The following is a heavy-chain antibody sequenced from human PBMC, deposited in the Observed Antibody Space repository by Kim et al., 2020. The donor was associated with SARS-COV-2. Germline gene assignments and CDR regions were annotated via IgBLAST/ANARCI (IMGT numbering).Heavy chain of an antibody. CDR2: INPNSCGT. J-gene: IGHJ4*02. CDR3: ARRYYDILTGYDYFDY. Sequence: ASVKVSCKAAVYTFTGYYMHWVRQAPVQGLDWMGWINPNSCGTNYSQKFQGWVTMTRDTSISTAYMELSRLRSDDTAVYYCARRYYDILTGYDYFDYWGQGTLGTVSS. D-gene: IGHD3-9*01. CDR1: VYTFTGYY. V-gene: IGHV1-2*04.